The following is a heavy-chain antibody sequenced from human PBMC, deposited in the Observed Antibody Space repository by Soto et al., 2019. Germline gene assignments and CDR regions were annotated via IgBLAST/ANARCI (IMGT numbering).Heavy chain of an antibody. CDR1: GGAFSGYY. CDR3: AMATTVTALIDY. D-gene: IGHD4-17*01. V-gene: IGHV4-34*01. CDR2: IKHSGST. J-gene: IGHJ4*02. Sequence: SETLSLTCAVYGGAFSGYYWSWIRQPPGKGLEWIGEIKHSGSTNYNPSLKSRVTIAVDTSKNQFSLKLSSVTAADTAVYYCAMATTVTALIDYLGQGTLVTVSS.